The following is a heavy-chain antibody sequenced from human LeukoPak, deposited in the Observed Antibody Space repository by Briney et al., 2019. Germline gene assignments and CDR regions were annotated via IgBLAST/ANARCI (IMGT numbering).Heavy chain of an antibody. D-gene: IGHD1-26*01. J-gene: IGHJ4*02. V-gene: IGHV3-30*02. CDR2: IRNDGSDK. CDR1: GFTFTLYG. CDR3: AKERDLVGATYYFDY. Sequence: GGSLRLSCAASGFTFTLYGIHWVRQTPGKGLEWVTFIRNDGSDKYYADSVKGRFTISRDNSKNTVYLQMNSLRAEDTAVYYCAKERDLVGATYYFDYWGQGTLVTVSS.